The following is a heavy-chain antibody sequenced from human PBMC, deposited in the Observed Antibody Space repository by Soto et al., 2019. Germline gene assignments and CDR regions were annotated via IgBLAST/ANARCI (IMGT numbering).Heavy chain of an antibody. D-gene: IGHD3-10*01. Sequence: QVQLQQWGAGLLKPSETLSLTCAVYDGSSNNYYWSWIRQPPGKGLEWIGEINHSGSTNYNEYLKSRVTISEDTSKKQFSLELRFVTAADTAVYYCSRGGLIRGVLYYCGQGNLVTVSS. J-gene: IGHJ4*02. V-gene: IGHV4-34*01. CDR1: DGSSNNYY. CDR2: INHSGST. CDR3: SRGGLIRGVLYY.